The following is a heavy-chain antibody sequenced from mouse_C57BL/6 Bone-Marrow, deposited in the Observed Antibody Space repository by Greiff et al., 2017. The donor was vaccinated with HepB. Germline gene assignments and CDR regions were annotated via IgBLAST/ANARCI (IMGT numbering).Heavy chain of an antibody. J-gene: IGHJ2*01. CDR1: GFTFTDYY. V-gene: IGHV7-3*01. Sequence: VQLQQSGGGLVQPGGSLSLSCAASGFTFTDYYMSWVRQPPGKALEWLGFIRNKANGYTTEYSASVKGRFTISRDNSQSILYLQMNALRAEDSATYYCARSDSHYSDYWGQGTTLTVSS. CDR2: IRNKANGYTT. CDR3: ARSDSHYSDY.